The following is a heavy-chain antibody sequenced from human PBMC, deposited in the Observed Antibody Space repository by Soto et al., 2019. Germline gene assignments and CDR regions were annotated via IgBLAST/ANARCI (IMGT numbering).Heavy chain of an antibody. CDR3: ARGKRITIFGVVIPSWFDP. D-gene: IGHD3-3*01. J-gene: IGHJ5*02. CDR1: GGSISSGDYY. CDR2: IYYSGST. V-gene: IGHV4-30-4*01. Sequence: QVQLQESGPGLVKPSQTLSLTCTVSGGSISSGDYYWSWIRQPPGKGLEWVGYIYYSGSTYYNPSLKSRVTISGDTSKNQFSLKLSSVTAADTAVYYCARGKRITIFGVVIPSWFDPWGQGTLVTVSS.